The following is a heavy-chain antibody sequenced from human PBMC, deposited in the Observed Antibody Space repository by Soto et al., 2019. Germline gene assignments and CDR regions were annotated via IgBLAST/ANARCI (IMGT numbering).Heavy chain of an antibody. CDR2: ISSSSSYI. Sequence: SGGSLRLSCAASGFTFSSYSMNWVRQAPGKGLEWVSSISSSSSYIYYADSVKGRFTISRDNAKNSLYLQMNSLRAEDTAVYYCARDLLSGDGSYCPPYYYCYGMDVWGQGTTVTVSS. V-gene: IGHV3-21*01. J-gene: IGHJ6*02. CDR1: GFTFSSYS. CDR3: ARDLLSGDGSYCPPYYYCYGMDV. D-gene: IGHD1-26*01.